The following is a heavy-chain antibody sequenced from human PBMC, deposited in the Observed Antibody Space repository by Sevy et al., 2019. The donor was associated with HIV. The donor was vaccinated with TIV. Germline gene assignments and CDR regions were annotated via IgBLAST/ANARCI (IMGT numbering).Heavy chain of an antibody. D-gene: IGHD2-15*01. CDR2: ISSSSSYI. J-gene: IGHJ5*02. Sequence: GGALRLSCAASGFTFSSYSMNWVRQAPGKGLEWVSSISSSSSYIYYADSVKGRFTISRDNAKNSLYLQMNSLRAEDTAVYYCASWMVVAALNWFDPWGQGTLVTVSS. CDR3: ASWMVVAALNWFDP. CDR1: GFTFSSYS. V-gene: IGHV3-21*01.